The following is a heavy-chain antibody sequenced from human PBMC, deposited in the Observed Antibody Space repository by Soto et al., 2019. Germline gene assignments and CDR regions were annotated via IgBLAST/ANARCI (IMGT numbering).Heavy chain of an antibody. J-gene: IGHJ4*02. CDR2: IYWDDDK. V-gene: IGHV2-5*02. Sequence: QITLNESGPTVVKPTETLTLTCTFSGFSLTTSGVGVGWVRQSPGKAPECLAFIYWDDDKRYSTSLKSRLTITKDTSKNQVVLTMANVDPADTATYYCAHIVLRAVFGLVTTTAIYFDFWGQGTPVVVSS. D-gene: IGHD3-3*01. CDR1: GFSLTTSGVG. CDR3: AHIVLRAVFGLVTTTAIYFDF.